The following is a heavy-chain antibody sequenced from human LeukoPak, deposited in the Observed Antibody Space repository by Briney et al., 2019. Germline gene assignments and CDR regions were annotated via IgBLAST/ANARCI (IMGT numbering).Heavy chain of an antibody. V-gene: IGHV3-11*04. CDR2: ISSSDSTI. J-gene: IGHJ3*02. Sequence: GRSLRLSCAASGFTFSDYYMSWIRQAPGKGLEWVSYISSSDSTIYYADSVKGRFTISRDNAKNSLYLQMNSLRAEDTAVYYCARHDYGDYPGGNDAFDIWGQGTMVTVSS. CDR3: ARHDYGDYPGGNDAFDI. CDR1: GFTFSDYY. D-gene: IGHD4-17*01.